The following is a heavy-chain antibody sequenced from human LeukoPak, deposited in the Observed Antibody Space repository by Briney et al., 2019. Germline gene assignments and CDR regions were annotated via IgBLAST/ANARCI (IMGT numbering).Heavy chain of an antibody. Sequence: PSETLSLTCTVSGGSISSYYWSWIRQPPGKGLEWIGYIYYSGSTNYNPSLKSRVTISVDTSKNQFSLKLSSVTAADTAVYYCARFRVSSAVVTAIPDAFDIWGQGTMVTVSS. CDR1: GGSISSYY. CDR3: ARFRVSSAVVTAIPDAFDI. CDR2: IYYSGST. D-gene: IGHD2-21*02. J-gene: IGHJ3*02. V-gene: IGHV4-59*01.